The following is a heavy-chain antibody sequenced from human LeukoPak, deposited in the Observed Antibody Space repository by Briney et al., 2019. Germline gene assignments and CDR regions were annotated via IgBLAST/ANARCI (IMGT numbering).Heavy chain of an antibody. CDR1: GYTFTSYG. J-gene: IGHJ4*02. CDR3: ARVGIVGMATTYYFDY. CDR2: ISAYNGNT. V-gene: IGHV1-18*01. D-gene: IGHD5-24*01. Sequence: GASVTVSFKASGYTFTSYGISWVRQAPGQGLEWMGWISAYNGNTNYAQKLQGRVTMTTDTSTSTAYMELRSLRSDDTAVYYCARVGIVGMATTYYFDYWGQGTLVTVSS.